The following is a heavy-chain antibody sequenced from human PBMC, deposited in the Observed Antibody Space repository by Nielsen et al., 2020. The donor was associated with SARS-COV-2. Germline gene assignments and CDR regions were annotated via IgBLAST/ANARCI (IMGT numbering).Heavy chain of an antibody. V-gene: IGHV3-23*01. CDR2: ISGSGGNT. D-gene: IGHD5-18*01. CDR3: AKPCSYRYSFDY. CDR1: GFTFSSYA. J-gene: IGHJ4*02. Sequence: GGSLRLSCAASGFTFSSYAMSWVRQAPGKGLEWVSTISGSGGNTYYADSLKGRFIISRDNSKNTLYLQMNSLRAEDTAVYYCAKPCSYRYSFDYWGQGTLVTVSS.